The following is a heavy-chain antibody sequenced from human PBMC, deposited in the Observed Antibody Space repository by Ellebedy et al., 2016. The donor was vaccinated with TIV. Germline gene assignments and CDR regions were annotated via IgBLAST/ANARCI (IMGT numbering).Heavy chain of an antibody. CDR2: TNPSDGST. CDR3: ARDHLSGLGGGGVDV. Sequence: AASVKVSCKASGYTFTRYYMHWVRQDPGQGLEWMGLTNPSDGSTSYAQKFQGRVTMTRDTSTNTVSMELSSLRSDDTAVYYCARDHLSGLGGGGVDVWGQGTTVTVSS. D-gene: IGHD3-10*01. J-gene: IGHJ6*02. CDR1: GYTFTRYY. V-gene: IGHV1-46*01.